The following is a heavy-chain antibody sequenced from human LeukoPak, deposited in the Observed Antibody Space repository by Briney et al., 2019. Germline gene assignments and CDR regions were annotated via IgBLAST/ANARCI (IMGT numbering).Heavy chain of an antibody. D-gene: IGHD2-21*02. J-gene: IGHJ6*03. CDR3: ARAKGWGLRPYYMDV. CDR2: INHSGST. Sequence: SETLSLTCAVYGGSFSGYYWSWIRQPPGKGLEWIGEINHSGSTYYNPSLKSRVTISVDTSKNQFSLKLSSVTASDTAVYYCARAKGWGLRPYYMDVWGKGTTVTVSS. CDR1: GGSFSGYY. V-gene: IGHV4-34*01.